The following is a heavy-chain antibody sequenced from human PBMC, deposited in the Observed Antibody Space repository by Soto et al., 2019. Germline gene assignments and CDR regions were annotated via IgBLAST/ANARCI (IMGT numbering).Heavy chain of an antibody. Sequence: QVQLVQSGAEVKKPGSSVKVSCKASGGTFSSYAISWVRQAPGQGLEWMGGIIPIFGTANYAQKFQGRVTITEDDSMSTAYMELSSLRSEDTAVYYCARGIVEVVVAATRYYYYGMDVWGQGTTVTVSS. CDR2: IIPIFGTA. V-gene: IGHV1-69*01. CDR1: GGTFSSYA. CDR3: ARGIVEVVVAATRYYYYGMDV. D-gene: IGHD2-15*01. J-gene: IGHJ6*02.